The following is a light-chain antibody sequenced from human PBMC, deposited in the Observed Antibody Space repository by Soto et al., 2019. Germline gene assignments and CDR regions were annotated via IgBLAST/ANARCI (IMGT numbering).Light chain of an antibody. CDR1: RSDVGGYNY. V-gene: IGLV2-11*01. J-gene: IGLJ1*01. Sequence: QSALTQPRSVSGSPGQSVTISCTGTRSDVGGYNYVSWYQQHPGKAPKLMIYDVTKRPSGVPDRFSGSKSGNTASLTISGLQADDEAADYCCSYAGSYIFVFGTGTKLTVL. CDR2: DVT. CDR3: CSYAGSYIFV.